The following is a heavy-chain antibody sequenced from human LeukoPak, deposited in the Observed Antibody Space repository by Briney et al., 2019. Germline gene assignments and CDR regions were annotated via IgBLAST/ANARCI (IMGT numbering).Heavy chain of an antibody. CDR3: ARVARTGYSSGWYGARSTFFDY. D-gene: IGHD6-19*01. CDR2: ISAYNGNT. V-gene: IGHV1-18*01. J-gene: IGHJ4*02. Sequence: GASVKVSCKASGYTFTSYGISWVRQAPGQGLGWMGRISAYNGNTNYAQKLQGRVTMTTDTSTSTAYMELRSLRSDDTAVYYCARVARTGYSSGWYGARSTFFDYWGQGTLVTVSS. CDR1: GYTFTSYG.